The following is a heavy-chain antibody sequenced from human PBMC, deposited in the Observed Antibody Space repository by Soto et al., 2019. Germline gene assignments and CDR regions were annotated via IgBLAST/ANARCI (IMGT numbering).Heavy chain of an antibody. V-gene: IGHV1-69*13. CDR2: IIPIFGTA. J-gene: IGHJ4*02. Sequence: VASVKVSCKASGGTFSSYAISWVRQAPGQGLEWMGGIIPIFGTANCAQKFQGRVTITADESTSTAYMELSSLRSEDTAVYYCARDRCSSTSCYSYYFDYWGQGTLVTVSS. CDR3: ARDRCSSTSCYSYYFDY. CDR1: GGTFSSYA. D-gene: IGHD2-2*01.